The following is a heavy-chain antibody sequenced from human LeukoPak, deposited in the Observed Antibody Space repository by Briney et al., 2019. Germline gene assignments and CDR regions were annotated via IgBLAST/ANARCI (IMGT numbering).Heavy chain of an antibody. CDR2: INHSGST. CDR1: GGSFSGYY. CDR3: ARVSRGNSVGGDY. V-gene: IGHV4-34*01. D-gene: IGHD4-23*01. Sequence: SEALSLTCAVYGGSFSGYYWSWIRQPPGKGLEWIGEINHSGSTNYNPSLKSRVTISLDTSKNQFSLKLSSVTAADTAMYYCARVSRGNSVGGDYWGQGTLVTVSS. J-gene: IGHJ4*02.